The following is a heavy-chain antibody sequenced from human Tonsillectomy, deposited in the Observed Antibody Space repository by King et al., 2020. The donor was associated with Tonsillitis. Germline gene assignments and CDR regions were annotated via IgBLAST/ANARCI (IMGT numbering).Heavy chain of an antibody. J-gene: IGHJ3*02. V-gene: IGHV4-31*03. CDR3: ARDNGGNDAFDM. D-gene: IGHD4-23*01. CDR2: IHYSGAT. CDR1: GGSISDGGGY. Sequence: QVQLQESGPGLVKPSQTLSLTCRVSGGSISDGGGYWTWFRHHSGKGIEGIGYIHYSGATSYNPSSKSRVIISVDTSHNQFSLKLSSVTAADTAVYYCARDNGGNDAFDMWGQGTVVTVSS.